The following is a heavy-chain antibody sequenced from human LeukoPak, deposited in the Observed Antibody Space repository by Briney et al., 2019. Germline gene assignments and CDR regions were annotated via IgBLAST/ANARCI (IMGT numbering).Heavy chain of an antibody. D-gene: IGHD3-10*01. CDR2: IIPTFGTA. V-gene: IGHV1-69*01. J-gene: IGHJ4*02. Sequence: VASVKVSCKASGGTFSSYAISWVRQAPGQGLEWMGGIIPTFGTANYAQKFQGRVTITADESTSTAYMELSSLRSEDTAVYYCARARGSLIRGVNDWGQGTLVTVSS. CDR1: GGTFSSYA. CDR3: ARARGSLIRGVND.